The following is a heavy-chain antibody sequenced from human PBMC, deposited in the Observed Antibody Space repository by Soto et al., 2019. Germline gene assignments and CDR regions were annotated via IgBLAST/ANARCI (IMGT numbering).Heavy chain of an antibody. D-gene: IGHD2-15*01. V-gene: IGHV5-51*01. CDR1: GDGFTRRG. CDR2: IFVGDSET. J-gene: IGHJ4*02. CDR3: ASQYCSSSSSYFAY. Sequence: GEALKRSGEGSGDGFTRRGIGWGGRVPGKALEWMGIIFVGDSETRYSPPFQGPVIMSADTSISTAYLQWSSLKASDTAMYYCASQYCSSSSSYFAYWGQGTLFTVFS.